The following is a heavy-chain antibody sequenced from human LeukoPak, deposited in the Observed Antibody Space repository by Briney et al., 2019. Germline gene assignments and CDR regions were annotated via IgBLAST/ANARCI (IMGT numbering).Heavy chain of an antibody. CDR3: ARDLRDYYDSSGYSLPFAY. Sequence: KSGGSLRLSCAASGFTFSDYYMSWIRQAPGKGLEWLSYISSSTGYTNYADSVRGRFTISRDNAKNSLYLQMNSLRAEDTAVYYCARDLRDYYDSSGYSLPFAYWGQGALVTVSS. CDR2: ISSSTGYT. D-gene: IGHD3-22*01. V-gene: IGHV3-11*05. J-gene: IGHJ4*02. CDR1: GFTFSDYY.